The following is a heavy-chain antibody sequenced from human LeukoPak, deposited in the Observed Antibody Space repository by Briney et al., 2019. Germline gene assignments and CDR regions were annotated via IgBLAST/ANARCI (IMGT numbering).Heavy chain of an antibody. J-gene: IGHJ3*02. CDR1: GGSISSGDYY. D-gene: IGHD4-23*01. Sequence: SETLSLTCTVSGGSISSGDYYWSWIRQPPGKGLEWIGYICYSGSTYYNPSLKSRVTISVDTSKNQFSLKLSSVTAADTAVYYCARAYSRGNSGSYAFDIWGQGTMVTVSS. V-gene: IGHV4-30-4*01. CDR2: ICYSGST. CDR3: ARAYSRGNSGSYAFDI.